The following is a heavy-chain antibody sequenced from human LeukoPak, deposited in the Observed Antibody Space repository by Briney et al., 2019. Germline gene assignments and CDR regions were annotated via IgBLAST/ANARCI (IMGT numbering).Heavy chain of an antibody. CDR2: IYSGGST. D-gene: IGHD3-10*01. Sequence: GGSLRLSCAASGXTVSSNYMSWVRQAPGKGLEWVSVIYSGGSTYYADSVKGRFTISRDSSKNTLYLQMNSLRAEDTAVYYCASADYYGSGSYYYYYGMDVWGQGTTVTVSS. V-gene: IGHV3-66*01. CDR3: ASADYYGSGSYYYYYGMDV. J-gene: IGHJ6*02. CDR1: GXTVSSNY.